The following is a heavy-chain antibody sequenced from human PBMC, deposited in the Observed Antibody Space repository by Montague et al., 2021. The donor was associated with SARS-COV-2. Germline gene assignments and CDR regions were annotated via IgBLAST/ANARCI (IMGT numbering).Heavy chain of an antibody. V-gene: IGHV4-31*03. Sequence: TLSLTCTVSGDSISSGGYYWSWIRQPPGKGLEWIGYIYYSGSTYYNPSLKSRVTISVDTSKNQFSLKLSSVTAADTAVYYCARATQGYCSSTCFYTGHAFDIWGQGTMVTVSS. D-gene: IGHD2-2*02. CDR2: IYYSGST. J-gene: IGHJ3*02. CDR3: ARATQGYCSSTCFYTGHAFDI. CDR1: GDSISSGGYY.